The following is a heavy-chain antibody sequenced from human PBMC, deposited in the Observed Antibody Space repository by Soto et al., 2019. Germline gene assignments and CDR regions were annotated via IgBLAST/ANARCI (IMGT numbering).Heavy chain of an antibody. CDR1: GFTFSSYA. Sequence: EVQLLESGGGLVQPGGSLRLSCAASGFTFSSYAMSWVRQAPGKGLEWVSATSGSGGSTYYADSVKGRFTISRDNSKNTLYLQMNSLRAEDTAVYYCAKAPGIAVARRGYYFDYWGQGTLVTVSS. D-gene: IGHD6-19*01. CDR3: AKAPGIAVARRGYYFDY. V-gene: IGHV3-23*01. J-gene: IGHJ4*02. CDR2: TSGSGGST.